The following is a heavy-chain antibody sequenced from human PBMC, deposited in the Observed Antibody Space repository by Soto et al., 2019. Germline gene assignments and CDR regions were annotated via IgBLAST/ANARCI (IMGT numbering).Heavy chain of an antibody. CDR1: GYTFTSYY. Sequence: QEQLVQSGAEVKKPGASVTVSCKAFGYTFTSYYIHWVRQAPGQGLEWMGAITPNSGRTTNAQKFQGRVNMTRYTSTSTVFMELSSLRSDDTDIFYCTRVIYKFWSGYGMDIWGQGTTVTVSS. CDR3: TRVIYKFWSGYGMDI. CDR2: ITPNSGRT. J-gene: IGHJ6*02. V-gene: IGHV1-46*01. D-gene: IGHD3-3*01.